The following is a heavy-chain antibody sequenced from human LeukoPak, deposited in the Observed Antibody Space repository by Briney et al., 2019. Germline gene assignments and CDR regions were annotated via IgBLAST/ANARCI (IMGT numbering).Heavy chain of an antibody. CDR2: FDPEDGET. Sequence: GASVKFSYKVSGYTLTELSMHWVRQAPGKGLEWMGGFDPEDGETIYAQKFQGRVTMTEDTSTDTAYMELSSLRSEDTAVYYCATETHGTNHAFDIWGQGTMVTVSS. CDR3: ATETHGTNHAFDI. CDR1: GYTLTELS. D-gene: IGHD1/OR15-1a*01. J-gene: IGHJ3*02. V-gene: IGHV1-24*01.